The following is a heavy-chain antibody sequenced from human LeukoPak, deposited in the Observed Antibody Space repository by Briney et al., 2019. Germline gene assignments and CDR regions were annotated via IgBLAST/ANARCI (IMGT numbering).Heavy chain of an antibody. D-gene: IGHD4-23*01. CDR3: VNTNYRARNGTPFRSSGNSNAFDI. V-gene: IGHV5-51*01. J-gene: IGHJ3*02. CDR1: GYSFTSYW. Sequence: GESLKISCKGSGYSFTSYWIGWVRQMPGKGLEWMGIIYPGDSDTRYSPSFQGQVTISADKSISTAYLQWSSLKASDTAMYYCVNTNYRARNGTPFRSSGNSNAFDIWGQGTMVTVSS. CDR2: IYPGDSDT.